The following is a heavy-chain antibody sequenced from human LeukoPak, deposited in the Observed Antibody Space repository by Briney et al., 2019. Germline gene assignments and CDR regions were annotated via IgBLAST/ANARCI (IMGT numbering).Heavy chain of an antibody. Sequence: GSLRLSCAASGFTFSSYAMHWVRQAPGKGLEWVAVISYDGSNKYYADSVKGRFTISSDNSKNTLYLQMNSLRAEDTAVYYCCLLDYWGQGTLVTVSS. CDR3: CLLDY. CDR2: ISYDGSNK. J-gene: IGHJ4*02. CDR1: GFTFSSYA. D-gene: IGHD3-16*01. V-gene: IGHV3-30*04.